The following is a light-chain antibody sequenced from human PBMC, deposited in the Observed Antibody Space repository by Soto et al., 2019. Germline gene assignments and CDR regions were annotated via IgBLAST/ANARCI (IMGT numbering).Light chain of an antibody. J-gene: IGLJ1*01. CDR1: GSDVGSYNL. CDR3: CSYAGSSTYV. Sequence: QSVLTQPAAVSVSPGHSMSISCAGTGSDVGSYNLVSWYQQHPGKAPKLMIYEGSKRPSGVSNRFSGSKSGNTASLTISGLQAEDEADYYCCSYAGSSTYVFGTGTKVTVL. CDR2: EGS. V-gene: IGLV2-23*01.